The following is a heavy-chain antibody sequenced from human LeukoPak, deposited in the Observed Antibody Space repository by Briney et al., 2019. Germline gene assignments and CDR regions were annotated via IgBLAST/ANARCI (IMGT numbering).Heavy chain of an antibody. V-gene: IGHV1-8*01. CDR1: GYTFTSYD. CDR2: MNPNSGNT. CDR3: ARDGYYYDSSGYYEILFDY. Sequence: GASVKVSCKASGYTFTSYDINWVRQATGQGLEWMGWMNPNSGNTGSAQKFQGRVSMTRNTPISTAYMELSSLRSEDTAVYYCARDGYYYDSSGYYEILFDYWGQGTLVTVSS. J-gene: IGHJ4*02. D-gene: IGHD3-22*01.